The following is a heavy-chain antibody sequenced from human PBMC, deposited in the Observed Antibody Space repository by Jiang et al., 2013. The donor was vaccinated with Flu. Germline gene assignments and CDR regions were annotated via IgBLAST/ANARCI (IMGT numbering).Heavy chain of an antibody. V-gene: IGHV6-1*01. Sequence: SQTLSLTCAISGDSVSSNSAAWNWIRQSPSRGLEWLGRTYYRSKWYNDYAVSVKSRVTINPDTSKNQFSLQLNSVTPEDTAVYYCARDPDSSSPKPYYYYGMDVWGQGSTVTVSS. J-gene: IGHJ6*02. CDR2: TYYRSKWYN. CDR3: ARDPDSSSPKPYYYYGMDV. D-gene: IGHD6-13*01. CDR1: GDSVSSNSAA.